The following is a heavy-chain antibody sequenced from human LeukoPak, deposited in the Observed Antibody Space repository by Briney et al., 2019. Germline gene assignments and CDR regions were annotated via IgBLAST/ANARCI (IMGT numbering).Heavy chain of an antibody. J-gene: IGHJ4*02. Sequence: PGGSLRLSCAASGFKFSSYWMNWVRQAPGKGLEPVANINEDGSEKYYVGSVMGRFTISRDNAKNSLYLQMSSLRAEDTAVYYCTRGGYSDYWGQGTLVTVSS. CDR1: GFKFSSYW. CDR3: TRGGYSDY. CDR2: INEDGSEK. V-gene: IGHV3-7*04.